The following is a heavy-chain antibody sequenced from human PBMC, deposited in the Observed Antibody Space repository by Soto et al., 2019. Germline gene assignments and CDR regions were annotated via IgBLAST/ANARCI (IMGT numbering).Heavy chain of an antibody. Sequence: SETLSLTCTVSGGSISSGGYYWSWIRQHPGKGLEWIGYIYYSGSTYYNPSLKSRVTISVDTSKNQFSLKLSSVTAADTAVYYCARGLYSGYGKNNWFDPWGQGTLVTVSS. J-gene: IGHJ5*02. D-gene: IGHD5-12*01. V-gene: IGHV4-31*03. CDR3: ARGLYSGYGKNNWFDP. CDR1: GGSISSGGYY. CDR2: IYYSGST.